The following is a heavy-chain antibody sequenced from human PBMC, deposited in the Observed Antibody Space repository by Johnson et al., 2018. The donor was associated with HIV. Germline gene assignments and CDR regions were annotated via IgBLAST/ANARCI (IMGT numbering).Heavy chain of an antibody. CDR3: ARGSGSYYSNAFDI. Sequence: QLVESGGGVVRPGGSLRLSCAASGFTFDDYGMSWVRQAPGKGLEWVSGINWNGGSTGYADSVKGRFTISRDNANNSLYLQINSLRAEDTALYCCARGSGSYYSNAFDIWGQGTMVTVSS. CDR2: INWNGGST. CDR1: GFTFDDYG. D-gene: IGHD1-26*01. J-gene: IGHJ3*02. V-gene: IGHV3-20*04.